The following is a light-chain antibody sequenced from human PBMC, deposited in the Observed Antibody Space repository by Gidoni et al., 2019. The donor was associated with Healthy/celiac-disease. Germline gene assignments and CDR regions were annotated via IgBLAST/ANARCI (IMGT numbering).Light chain of an antibody. Sequence: EIVMTQSPATLSVSPGERATLSCRASQSVSSNLAWYQQKPGQAPRLLIYGASTRATGIPARFSGSGSGTESTLTISSLQSEDFAVYYCQQYNNWTRAFGQGTKVEIK. CDR1: QSVSSN. CDR2: GAS. V-gene: IGKV3-15*01. CDR3: QQYNNWTRA. J-gene: IGKJ1*01.